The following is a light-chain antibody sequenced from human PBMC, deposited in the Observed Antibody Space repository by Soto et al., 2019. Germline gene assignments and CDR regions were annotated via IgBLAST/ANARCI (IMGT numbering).Light chain of an antibody. J-gene: IGKJ4*01. CDR1: QSVRDN. V-gene: IGKV3-15*01. CDR3: QQYDSWPLT. CDR2: GTS. Sequence: EIVMTQSPATLSVSPGERATLSCRASQSVRDNLAWYQQQPGQPPRLLIYGTSIMATGIPARFSGSASGTEFTLTIRSLQYEDFAVYYCQQYDSWPLTFGGGTKVEIK.